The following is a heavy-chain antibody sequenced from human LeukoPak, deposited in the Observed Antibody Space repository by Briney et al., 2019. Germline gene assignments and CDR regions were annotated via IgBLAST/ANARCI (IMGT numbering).Heavy chain of an antibody. J-gene: IGHJ4*02. CDR2: IYSSGSS. Sequence: SETLSLTCTVSGGSISSGSHYWSWIRQPAGKGLEWIGHIYSSGSSNYNPSLTSRVTISVDTSKNQFSLKLTSVTAADTAVYYCAREGDSSGYYFFDYWGQGTLVTVSS. D-gene: IGHD3-22*01. CDR1: GGSISSGSHY. V-gene: IGHV4-61*09. CDR3: AREGDSSGYYFFDY.